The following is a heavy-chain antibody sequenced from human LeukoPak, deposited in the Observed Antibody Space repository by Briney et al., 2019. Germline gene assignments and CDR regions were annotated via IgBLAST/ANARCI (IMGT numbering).Heavy chain of an antibody. Sequence: PGGSLRLSCAASGFTLSRYGMHWVRQAPGKGLEWVAVISYDGSNKYYSDSVKGRFTISRDNSKKMLYLQTNSLRAEDTAVYSCAREYYGGYSMGFDYWGQGTLVTVSS. V-gene: IGHV3-30*19. D-gene: IGHD4-17*01. J-gene: IGHJ4*02. CDR1: GFTLSRYG. CDR3: AREYYGGYSMGFDY. CDR2: ISYDGSNK.